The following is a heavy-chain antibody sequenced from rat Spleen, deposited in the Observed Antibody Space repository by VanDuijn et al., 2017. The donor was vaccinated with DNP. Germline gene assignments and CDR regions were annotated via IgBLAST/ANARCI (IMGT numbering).Heavy chain of an antibody. Sequence: EVQLVESGGGLLQPGRSLKLSCAASGFTFSDYAMAWVRQAPKKGLEWVATISYDGSRTYYRDSVKGRFTISRDNAKSTLYLQMDSLRSEDTATYYCARGNLAYWGQGTLVTVSS. CDR3: ARGNLAY. CDR2: ISYDGSRT. V-gene: IGHV5-7*01. CDR1: GFTFSDYA. J-gene: IGHJ3*01.